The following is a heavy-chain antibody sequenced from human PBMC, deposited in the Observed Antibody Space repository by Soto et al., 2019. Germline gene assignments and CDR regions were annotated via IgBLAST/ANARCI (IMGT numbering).Heavy chain of an antibody. CDR3: ARAARTWSRSHNWFDP. J-gene: IGHJ5*02. CDR2: IIPIFGTA. V-gene: IGHV1-69*01. D-gene: IGHD2-15*01. Sequence: QVQLVQSGAEVKKPGSSVKVSCKASGGTFSSDSINWVRQAPGQGLEWMGGIIPIFGTANYAQKFQGRVTISADESASTVYMELSSLRSEDTAVYYCARAARTWSRSHNWFDPWGQGTLVTVSS. CDR1: GGTFSSDS.